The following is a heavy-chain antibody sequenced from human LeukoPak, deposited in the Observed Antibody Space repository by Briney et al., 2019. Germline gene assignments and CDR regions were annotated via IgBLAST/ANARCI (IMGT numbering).Heavy chain of an antibody. V-gene: IGHV3-21*01. D-gene: IGHD1-26*01. CDR3: ARDGLYRRGEPNYYYYYGMDV. J-gene: IGHJ6*02. CDR1: GFTFSSYI. Sequence: VGSLRLSRAAPGFTFSSYIMNWVPPAPGKGVEWVSSISSSSSYIYYADSVKGRFTISRDNAKNSLYLKMNSLRAEDTAVYYCARDGLYRRGEPNYYYYYGMDVWGQGTTVTVSS. CDR2: ISSSSSYI.